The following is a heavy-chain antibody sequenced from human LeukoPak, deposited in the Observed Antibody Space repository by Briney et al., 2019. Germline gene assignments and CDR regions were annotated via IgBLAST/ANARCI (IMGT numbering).Heavy chain of an antibody. D-gene: IGHD3-10*01. Sequence: GASVKVSCKASGYTFTSYGISWVRQAPGQGLEWMGWISAYNGNTNYAQKLQGRVTMTTDTSTSTAYMELRSLRSDDTAVYYCARDGPVRYGSGSYWAHDYWGQGTLVTVSS. CDR1: GYTFTSYG. V-gene: IGHV1-18*01. CDR2: ISAYNGNT. J-gene: IGHJ4*02. CDR3: ARDGPVRYGSGSYWAHDY.